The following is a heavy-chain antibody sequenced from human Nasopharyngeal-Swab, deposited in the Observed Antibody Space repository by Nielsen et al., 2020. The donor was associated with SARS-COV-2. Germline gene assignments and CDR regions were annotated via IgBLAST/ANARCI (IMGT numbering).Heavy chain of an antibody. CDR2: ISAYNGNT. D-gene: IGHD6-13*01. Sequence: ASVKVSGKGSGYTFTSDGISGVRKAPGQGLEWMGWISAYNGNTNYAQKLQGRVTMTTDTSTSTAYMELRSLRSDDTAVYYCARDPRIPAAVTPYYMDVWGKGTTVTVSS. J-gene: IGHJ6*03. CDR3: ARDPRIPAAVTPYYMDV. CDR1: GYTFTSDG. V-gene: IGHV1-18*04.